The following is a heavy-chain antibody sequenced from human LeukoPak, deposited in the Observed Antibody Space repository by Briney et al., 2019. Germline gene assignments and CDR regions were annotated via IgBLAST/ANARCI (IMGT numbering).Heavy chain of an antibody. CDR2: ISAYNDNT. CDR1: GYTFTNYG. CDR3: ARDDCSSTSCYYEGYWFDP. V-gene: IGHV1-18*01. D-gene: IGHD2-2*01. J-gene: IGHJ5*02. Sequence: ASVTVSFKSSGYTFTNYGITWVRQAPGQGLEWMGWISAYNDNTHYAQKLQGRVTVTTDTSTSTAYMELRSLRSDDTALYYCARDDCSSTSCYYEGYWFDPWGQGTLVTVSS.